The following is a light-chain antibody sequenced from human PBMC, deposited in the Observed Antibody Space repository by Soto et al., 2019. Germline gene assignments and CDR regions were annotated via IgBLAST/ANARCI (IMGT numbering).Light chain of an antibody. CDR2: DVN. V-gene: IGLV2-14*03. J-gene: IGLJ1*01. CDR1: SSDVGGYNF. CDR3: CSYTSSSTHV. Sequence: QSALTQPASVSGSPGQSITISCTGTSSDVGGYNFVSWYQQHPGKVPKLMIFDVNRRPSGVSDRFSGSKSGNTASLTISGLHAEDEGDYYCCSYTSSSTHVFGSGTKVTVL.